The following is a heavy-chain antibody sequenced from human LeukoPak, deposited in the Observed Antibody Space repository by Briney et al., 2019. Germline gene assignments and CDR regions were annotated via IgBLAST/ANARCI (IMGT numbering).Heavy chain of an antibody. V-gene: IGHV1-46*01. CDR1: GYTFTSYY. CDR3: ARHSDYDSSGAQAHTPSFDY. D-gene: IGHD3-22*01. CDR2: INPSGGST. Sequence: ASVKVSCKASGYTFTSYYMHWVRQAPGQGLEWMGIINPSGGSTSYAQKFRGRVTMTRDTSTSTVYMELSSLRSEDTAVYYCARHSDYDSSGAQAHTPSFDYWGQGTLVTVSS. J-gene: IGHJ4*02.